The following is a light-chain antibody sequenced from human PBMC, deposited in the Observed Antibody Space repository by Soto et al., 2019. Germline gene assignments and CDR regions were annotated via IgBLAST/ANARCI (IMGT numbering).Light chain of an antibody. CDR1: QAISSH. CDR3: QQTFTTPWT. Sequence: DIQVTQSPSSLSASLGDTVSVTCRASQAISSHLNWYQHNPGRAPRLLIYAAARLQSGAPSRFSGSGSGTVFTLTITSLQLEDFATYYCQQTFTTPWTFGHGTKVEVK. V-gene: IGKV1-39*01. J-gene: IGKJ1*01. CDR2: AAA.